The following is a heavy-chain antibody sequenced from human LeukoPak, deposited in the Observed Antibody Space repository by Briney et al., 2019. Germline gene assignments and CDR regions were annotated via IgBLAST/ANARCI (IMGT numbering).Heavy chain of an antibody. CDR2: VRSDGTTK. Sequence: GGSLRLSCAASGFTFSSHGMHWVRQAPGKGLEWVAFVRSDGTTKYYTDSVKGRFTISRDNSKNTLYLQMNSLRAEDTAVYYCAKADYYDSSGYPPSYYYYYGMDVWGQGTTVTVSS. CDR1: GFTFSSHG. D-gene: IGHD3-22*01. J-gene: IGHJ6*02. CDR3: AKADYYDSSGYPPSYYYYYGMDV. V-gene: IGHV3-30*02.